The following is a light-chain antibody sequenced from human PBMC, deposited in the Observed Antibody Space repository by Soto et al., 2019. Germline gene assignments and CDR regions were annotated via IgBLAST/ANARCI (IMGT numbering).Light chain of an antibody. Sequence: EIVLTQSPATLSLSPGERATLSCRASQRVSSYLAWYQQKPGQAPRLLIYDASNGATGIPARFSGSGSGTDFTLTISSLEPADFAVYYCQQRSNWPQYTFGQGTKLEIK. CDR1: QRVSSY. CDR2: DAS. V-gene: IGKV3-11*01. CDR3: QQRSNWPQYT. J-gene: IGKJ2*01.